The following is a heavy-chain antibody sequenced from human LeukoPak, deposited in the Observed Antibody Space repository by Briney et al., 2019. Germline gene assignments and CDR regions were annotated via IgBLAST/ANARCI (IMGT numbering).Heavy chain of an antibody. CDR2: IKAKSGGR. V-gene: IGHV1-2*06. Sequence: AAVKVSCMASGYTFIGHYMHWVRPAPGKGVGRMGRIKAKSGGRNIAQRFQGRLTMTRDTSISTLYLELSSLTSDDTAVYYCVRDLSTVTTPYFDFWAQGTLVTVSS. CDR3: VRDLSTVTTPYFDF. CDR1: GYTFIGHY. J-gene: IGHJ4*02. D-gene: IGHD4-17*01.